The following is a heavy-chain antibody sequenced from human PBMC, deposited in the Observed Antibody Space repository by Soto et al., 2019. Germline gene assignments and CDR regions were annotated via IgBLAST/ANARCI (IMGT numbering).Heavy chain of an antibody. CDR3: AKDHVPYCSSTSCSFPGY. CDR2: ISGSGGST. CDR1: GFTFSSYA. V-gene: IGHV3-23*01. J-gene: IGHJ4*02. Sequence: PGGSLRLSCAASGFTFSSYAMSWVRQAPGKGLEWVSAISGSGGSTYYADSVKGRFTISRDNSKNTLYLQMNSLRAEDTAVYYCAKDHVPYCSSTSCSFPGYWGQGTLVTVSS. D-gene: IGHD2-2*01.